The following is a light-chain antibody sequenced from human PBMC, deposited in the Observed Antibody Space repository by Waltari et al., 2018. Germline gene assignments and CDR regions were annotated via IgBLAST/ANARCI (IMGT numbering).Light chain of an antibody. CDR2: GAS. J-gene: IGKJ4*01. V-gene: IGKV3-15*01. Sequence: EIVMTQSPAPLSVSPGETATLSCRASHSISSHLAWYQQKPGQAPRLLIYGASTWATGIPARFGGSGSGTEFTLTISSLQSEDFAVYYCQQYDRWPLTFGGGTKVEIK. CDR3: QQYDRWPLT. CDR1: HSISSH.